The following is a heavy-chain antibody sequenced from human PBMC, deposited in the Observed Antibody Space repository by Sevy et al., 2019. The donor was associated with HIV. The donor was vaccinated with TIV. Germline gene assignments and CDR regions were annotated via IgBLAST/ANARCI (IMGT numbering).Heavy chain of an antibody. D-gene: IGHD3-3*01. V-gene: IGHV1-2*02. Sequence: ASVKVSCKASGYTFTDYYLHWIRQAPGQGLQWMGWIAPSNGATKYAQKFQGRVTMTRDTSISTAYMELSRLRSDDTTVYYCARGAVLRLLGGAFDIWGQGTKVTVSS. CDR1: GYTFTDYY. J-gene: IGHJ3*02. CDR2: IAPSNGAT. CDR3: ARGAVLRLLGGAFDI.